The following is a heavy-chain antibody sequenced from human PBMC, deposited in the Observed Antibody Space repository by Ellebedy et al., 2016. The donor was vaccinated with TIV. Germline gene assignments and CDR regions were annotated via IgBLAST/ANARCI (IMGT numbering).Heavy chain of an antibody. CDR3: ARGGHIVVVNSMTYYFDY. V-gene: IGHV3-20*04. J-gene: IGHJ4*02. D-gene: IGHD2-21*01. CDR1: GFTFDDYG. Sequence: GESLKISCAASGFTFDDYGMSWVRQAPGKGLEWVSGINWNGGSTGYADSVKGRFTISRDNAKNSLYLQMNSLRAEDTALYYCARGGHIVVVNSMTYYFDYWGQGTLVTVSS. CDR2: INWNGGST.